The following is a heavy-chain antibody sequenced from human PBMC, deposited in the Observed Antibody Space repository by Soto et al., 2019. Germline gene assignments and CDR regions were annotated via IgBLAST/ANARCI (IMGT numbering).Heavy chain of an antibody. CDR1: GFTFSLFA. D-gene: IGHD3-16*01. CDR2: ISGSAGTT. CDR3: ANWGKSGSDY. V-gene: IGHV3-23*01. Sequence: GGSLRLSCAASGFTFSLFAMSWVRQAPGKGLEWVSGISGSAGTTYYTDSLKGRFTISRDNSKNTLYLQMNSLRAEDTAVYYCANWGKSGSDYWGQGTLVTAPQ. J-gene: IGHJ4*02.